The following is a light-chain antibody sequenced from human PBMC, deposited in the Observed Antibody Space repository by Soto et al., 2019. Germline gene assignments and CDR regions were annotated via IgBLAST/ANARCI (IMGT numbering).Light chain of an antibody. Sequence: QLTQSPSSVSASVGDRVTITFLASQGISSNLAWYQQKPGRAPKLLIFGASTLQSGVPSRFSGSGSGTDFTLTISSLQPEDFATYFCQKLNAYPPWTFGQGTKVDIK. CDR3: QKLNAYPPWT. CDR1: QGISSN. CDR2: GAS. J-gene: IGKJ1*01. V-gene: IGKV1-9*01.